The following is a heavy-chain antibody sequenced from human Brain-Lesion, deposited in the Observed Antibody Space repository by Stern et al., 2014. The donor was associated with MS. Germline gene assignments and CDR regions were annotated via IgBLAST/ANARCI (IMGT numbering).Heavy chain of an antibody. CDR3: ARGRVVPGFQYYATDV. Sequence: VQLVESGPGLVKPSQTLSLSCTVSGGSISSGGYYWSWIRQPAGKGLEWIGRIFNSGSTSYNPSLKSRVTITINNSQHPFSLRLNSMTAADTAVYYCARGRVVPGFQYYATDVWGQGTTVIVSS. CDR1: GGSISSGGYY. D-gene: IGHD2-2*01. J-gene: IGHJ6*02. CDR2: IFNSGST. V-gene: IGHV4-61*02.